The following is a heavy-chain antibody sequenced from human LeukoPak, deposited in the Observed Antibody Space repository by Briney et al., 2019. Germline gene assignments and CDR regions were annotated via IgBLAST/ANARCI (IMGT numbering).Heavy chain of an antibody. CDR3: AKEAAAVSFDY. CDR2: IKSKTDGGTT. CDR1: GFTFSNAW. Sequence: GGSLRLSCAASGFTFSNAWMSWVRQAPGKGLEWVGRIKSKTDGGTTDYAAPVKGRFTISRDDSKNTLYLQMNSLRAEDTAVYYCAKEAAAVSFDYWGQGTLVTVSS. D-gene: IGHD6-13*01. V-gene: IGHV3-15*01. J-gene: IGHJ4*02.